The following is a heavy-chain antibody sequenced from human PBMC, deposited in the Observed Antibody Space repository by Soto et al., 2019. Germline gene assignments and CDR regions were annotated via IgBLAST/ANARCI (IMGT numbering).Heavy chain of an antibody. J-gene: IGHJ4*02. Sequence: EVQLVESGGGLVKPGGSLRLSCAASGFTFSNAWMSWVRQAPGKGLEWVGRIKSKTDGGTTDYAAPVKGRFTISRDDSKNTLYLQMNSLKTEDTAVYYCTTTQPGLGEYSYGYPFDYWGQGTLVTVSS. CDR2: IKSKTDGGTT. D-gene: IGHD5-18*01. CDR3: TTTQPGLGEYSYGYPFDY. V-gene: IGHV3-15*01. CDR1: GFTFSNAW.